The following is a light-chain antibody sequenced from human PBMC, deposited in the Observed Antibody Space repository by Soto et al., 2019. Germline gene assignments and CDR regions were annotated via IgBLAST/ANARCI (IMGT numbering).Light chain of an antibody. Sequence: QSALTQPASVSGSPGQSITISCTGTSSDVGSYNLVSWYQQHPGKAPKLMIYEGSKRLSGVSNRFSGSKSGNTASLTISGLQAEDEADYYCCSYAGSRVFGGGTKVTVL. CDR3: CSYAGSRV. CDR2: EGS. V-gene: IGLV2-23*01. J-gene: IGLJ3*02. CDR1: SSDVGSYNL.